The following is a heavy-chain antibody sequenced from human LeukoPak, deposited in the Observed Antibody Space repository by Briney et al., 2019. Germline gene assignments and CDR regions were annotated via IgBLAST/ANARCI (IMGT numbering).Heavy chain of an antibody. CDR2: IYYSGST. V-gene: IGHV4-61*01. D-gene: IGHD3-22*01. CDR1: GGSISSSSYY. CDR3: ARDEGDSSGFSRGFDY. Sequence: SETLSLTCTVSGGSISSSSYYWGWIRQPPGKGLEWIGYIYYSGSTNYNPSLKSRVTISVDTSKNQFSLKLSSVTAADTAVYYCARDEGDSSGFSRGFDYWGQGTLVTVSS. J-gene: IGHJ4*02.